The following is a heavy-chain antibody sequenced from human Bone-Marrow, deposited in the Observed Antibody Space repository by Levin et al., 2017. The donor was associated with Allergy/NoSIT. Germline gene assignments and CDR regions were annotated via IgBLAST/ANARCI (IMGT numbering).Heavy chain of an antibody. J-gene: IGHJ2*01. Sequence: SCAASGFTFSTYAMTWVRQAPGKGLEWVSTTGGSGGDKYYADSVRGRFTISRDNSKNTLYVQMDSLRVEDTAIYYCAKGGIDSYWYFTLWGRGTLVTVSS. V-gene: IGHV3-23*01. CDR2: TGGSGGDK. CDR3: AKGGIDSYWYFTL. D-gene: IGHD3-16*01. CDR1: GFTFSTYA.